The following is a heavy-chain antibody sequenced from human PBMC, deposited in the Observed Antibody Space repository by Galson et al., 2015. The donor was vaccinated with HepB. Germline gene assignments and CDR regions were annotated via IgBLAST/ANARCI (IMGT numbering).Heavy chain of an antibody. Sequence: SLRLSCAASGFTFSSYTMNWVRQAPGKGLEWVSSISSSSNYIYYADSVRGRFTISRDNSKNTLYLQMNSLRAEDTAVYYCATEGYQHTCCRSVDAWGQGTQVIVSS. D-gene: IGHD3-3*02. V-gene: IGHV3-21*04. CDR1: GFTFSSYT. CDR3: ATEGYQHTCCRSVDA. J-gene: IGHJ5*02. CDR2: ISSSSNYI.